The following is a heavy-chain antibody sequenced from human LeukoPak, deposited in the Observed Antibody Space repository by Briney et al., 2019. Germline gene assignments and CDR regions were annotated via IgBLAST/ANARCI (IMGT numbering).Heavy chain of an antibody. J-gene: IGHJ6*02. CDR3: ARGRSGTTFYYYYYGMDV. CDR2: INHSGST. D-gene: IGHD1-1*01. CDR1: GGSFSGYY. V-gene: IGHV4-34*01. Sequence: PSETLSLTCAVYGGSFSGYYWRWIRQPPGKGLEWIGEINHSGSTNYNPSLKSRVTISVDTSKNQFSLKLSTVTAADTAVYYCARGRSGTTFYYYYYGMDVWGQGTTVTVSS.